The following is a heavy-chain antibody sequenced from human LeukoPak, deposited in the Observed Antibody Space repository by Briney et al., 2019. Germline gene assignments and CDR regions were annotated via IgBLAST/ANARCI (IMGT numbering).Heavy chain of an antibody. CDR3: ARDGRGGHNDF. D-gene: IGHD4-23*01. J-gene: IGHJ4*02. CDR1: GITFSSYW. Sequence: GGSLRLSCAASGITFSSYWMHWVRQAPGKGLVWVSRINSDGSSTTYADSVKGRFTISRDNAKNSLFLQMDGLRVDDTAVYFCARDGRGGHNDFWGQGTLITVSS. V-gene: IGHV3-74*01. CDR2: INSDGSST.